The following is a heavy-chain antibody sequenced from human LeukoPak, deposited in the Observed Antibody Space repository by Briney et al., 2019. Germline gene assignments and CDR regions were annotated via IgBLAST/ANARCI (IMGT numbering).Heavy chain of an antibody. CDR1: GGTFSSYA. CDR3: ARGYSGYDEAAFDY. V-gene: IGHV1-69*13. D-gene: IGHD5-12*01. CDR2: IIPIFGTA. J-gene: IGHJ4*02. Sequence: ASVKVSCKASGGTFSSYAISWVRQAPGQGLEWMGGIIPIFGTANYAQKFQGRVTITADESTSTAYMELSSPRSEDTAVYYCARGYSGYDEAAFDYWGQGTLVTVSS.